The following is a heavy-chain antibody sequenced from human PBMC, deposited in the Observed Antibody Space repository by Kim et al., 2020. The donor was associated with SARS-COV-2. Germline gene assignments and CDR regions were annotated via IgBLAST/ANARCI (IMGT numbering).Heavy chain of an antibody. J-gene: IGHJ5*02. CDR3: ARFVIAAAGTWWFDP. CDR1: GYTFTSYG. V-gene: IGHV1-18*01. CDR2: ISAYNGNT. Sequence: ASVKVSCKASGYTFTSYGISWVRQAPGQGLEWMGWISAYNGNTNYAQKLQGRVTMTTDTSTSTAYMELRSLRSDDTAVYYCARFVIAAAGTWWFDPWGQGTLVTVSS. D-gene: IGHD6-13*01.